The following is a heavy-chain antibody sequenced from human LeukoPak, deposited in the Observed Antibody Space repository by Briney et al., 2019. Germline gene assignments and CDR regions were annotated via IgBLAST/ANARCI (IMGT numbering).Heavy chain of an antibody. V-gene: IGHV4-39*01. D-gene: IGHD1-26*01. CDR1: GGSISSSSYY. Sequence: SETLSLTCTVSGGSISSSSYYWGWIRQPPGKGLEWIGSIYYSGSTYYNPSLKSRVTISVDTSKNQFSLKLSSVTAADTAVYYCERSSFEWEIKNWGQGTLVTVSS. J-gene: IGHJ4*02. CDR3: ERSSFEWEIKN. CDR2: IYYSGST.